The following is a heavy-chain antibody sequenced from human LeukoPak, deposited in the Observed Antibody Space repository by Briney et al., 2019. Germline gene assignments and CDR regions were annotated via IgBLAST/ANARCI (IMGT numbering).Heavy chain of an antibody. CDR3: ARDLRGSGSYTE. Sequence: ASVKVSCKASGYTFTSYGISWVRQAPGQGLEWMGWINPNSGGTNYAQKFQGWVTMTRDTSISTAYMELSRLRSDDTAVYYCARDLRGSGSYTEWGQGTLVTVSS. J-gene: IGHJ4*02. CDR1: GYTFTSYG. CDR2: INPNSGGT. D-gene: IGHD3-10*01. V-gene: IGHV1-2*04.